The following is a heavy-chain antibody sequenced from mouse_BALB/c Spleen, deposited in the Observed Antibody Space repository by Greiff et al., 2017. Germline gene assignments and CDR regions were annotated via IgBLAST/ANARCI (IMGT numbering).Heavy chain of an antibody. CDR2: IYPGGGYT. CDR1: GYTFTNYW. D-gene: IGHD2-1*01. V-gene: IGHV1-63*02. Sequence: VQLQQSGAELVRPGTSVKISCKASGYTFTNYWLGWVKQRPGHGLEWIGDIYPGGGYTNYNEKFKGKATLTADTSSSTAYMQLSSLTSEDSAVYFCARSLYYGNYAMDYWGQGTSVTVSS. J-gene: IGHJ4*01. CDR3: ARSLYYGNYAMDY.